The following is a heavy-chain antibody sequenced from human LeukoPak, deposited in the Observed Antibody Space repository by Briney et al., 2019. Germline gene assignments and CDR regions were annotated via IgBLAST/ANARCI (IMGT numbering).Heavy chain of an antibody. Sequence: GESLRLSCAASGFTFSSYWMSWVRQAPGKGLELVANIKQDGSEKYYVDSVKGRFTISRDNAKNSLYLQMNSLRAEDTAVYYCARSPDSTYYYYYMDVWGKGTMVTVSS. D-gene: IGHD6-13*01. CDR3: ARSPDSTYYYYYMDV. CDR2: IKQDGSEK. J-gene: IGHJ6*03. CDR1: GFTFSSYW. V-gene: IGHV3-7*01.